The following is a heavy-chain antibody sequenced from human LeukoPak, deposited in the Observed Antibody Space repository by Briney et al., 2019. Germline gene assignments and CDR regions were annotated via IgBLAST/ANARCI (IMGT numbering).Heavy chain of an antibody. CDR3: ARDQKISRSGYSSGWYADFDY. V-gene: IGHV1-18*01. CDR2: IAAYNGHT. J-gene: IGHJ4*02. CDR1: GYNFMSFG. D-gene: IGHD6-19*01. Sequence: GASVNVSCKASGYNFMSFGISWVRQAPGQGLEWMGWIAAYNGHTNYAQNLQGRVTMTTDTPTSTAYMVLSSLTSDDTAVYYCARDQKISRSGYSSGWYADFDYWGQGTLVTVSS.